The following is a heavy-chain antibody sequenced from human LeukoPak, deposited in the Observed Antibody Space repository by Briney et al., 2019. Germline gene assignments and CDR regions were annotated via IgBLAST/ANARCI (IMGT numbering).Heavy chain of an antibody. CDR3: ARDSPGMVVDY. J-gene: IGHJ4*02. V-gene: IGHV1-2*02. Sequence: ASVKVSCKASGYTFTGYYMHWVRQAPGQGLEWMGWINPNSGGTNYAQKFQGRVTMTRDTSISTAFMELSSLRSDDAALYYCARDSPGMVVDYWGQGTLVTVSS. CDR2: INPNSGGT. CDR1: GYTFTGYY. D-gene: IGHD3-10*01.